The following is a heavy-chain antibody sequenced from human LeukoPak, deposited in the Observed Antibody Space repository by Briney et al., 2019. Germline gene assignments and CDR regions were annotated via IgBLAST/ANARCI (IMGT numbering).Heavy chain of an antibody. Sequence: SVKVSCKASGGTFISYAISWVRQAPGQGLEWMGGIIPIFGTANYAQKFQGRVTITADESTSTAYMELSSLRSEDTAVYYCARAGGSGSYYSDYWGQGTLVTVSS. D-gene: IGHD3-10*01. V-gene: IGHV1-69*13. CDR3: ARAGGSGSYYSDY. CDR1: GGTFISYA. CDR2: IIPIFGTA. J-gene: IGHJ4*02.